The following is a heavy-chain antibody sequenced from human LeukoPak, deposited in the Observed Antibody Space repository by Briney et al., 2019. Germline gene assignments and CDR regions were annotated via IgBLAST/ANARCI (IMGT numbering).Heavy chain of an antibody. CDR2: INPNSGGT. J-gene: IGHJ4*02. V-gene: IGHV1-2*02. Sequence: AASVKVSCKASGYTFTGYYMHWVRQAPGQGLEWMGWINPNSGGTNYAQKFQGRVTMTRDTSISTAYMELSRLRSDDTAVYYRARDGIVGATTSLDYWGQGTLVTVSS. CDR3: ARDGIVGATTSLDY. D-gene: IGHD1-26*01. CDR1: GYTFTGYY.